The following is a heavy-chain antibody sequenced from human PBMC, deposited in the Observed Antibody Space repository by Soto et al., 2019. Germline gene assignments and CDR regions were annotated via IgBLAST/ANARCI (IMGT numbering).Heavy chain of an antibody. J-gene: IGHJ4*02. CDR3: PRDMGGYCIGRSCSGLDY. V-gene: IGHV3-33*01. D-gene: IGHD2-15*01. Sequence: QVQLVESGGGVVQSGRSLRVSCAASGFTFNSYAMHWVRQAPGKGLEWVAVIWYDGSYKYYADSVKGRFTISRDNSKNTLYLQMDILKAEDSAVYFCPRDMGGYCIGRSCSGLDYWGQGTLVSVSS. CDR1: GFTFNSYA. CDR2: IWYDGSYK.